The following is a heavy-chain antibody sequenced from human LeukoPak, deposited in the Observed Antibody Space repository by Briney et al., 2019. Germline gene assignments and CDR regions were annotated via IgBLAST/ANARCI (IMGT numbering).Heavy chain of an antibody. D-gene: IGHD1-26*01. CDR2: IYYSGST. V-gene: IGHV4-59*01. CDR1: GGSFSGYY. CDR3: AREGWELPRTFDI. Sequence: PSETLSLTCAVYGGSFSGYYWSWIRQPPGKGLEWIGYIYYSGSTNYNPSLKSRVTISVDTSKNQFSLKLSSVTAADTAVYYCAREGWELPRTFDIWGQGTMVTVSS. J-gene: IGHJ3*02.